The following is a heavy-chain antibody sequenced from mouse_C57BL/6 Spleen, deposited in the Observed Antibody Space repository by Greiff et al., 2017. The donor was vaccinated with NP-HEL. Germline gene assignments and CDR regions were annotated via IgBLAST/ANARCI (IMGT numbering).Heavy chain of an antibody. J-gene: IGHJ4*01. Sequence: EVQLQQSGAELVRPGASVKLSCTASGFNIKDYYMHWVKQRPEQGLEWIGRIDPEDGDTEYAPKFQGKATMTADTSSNTAYLQLSSLTSEDTAVYYCTAYYGNYGDAMDYWGQGTSVTVS. CDR1: GFNIKDYY. V-gene: IGHV14-1*01. CDR2: IDPEDGDT. D-gene: IGHD2-10*01. CDR3: TAYYGNYGDAMDY.